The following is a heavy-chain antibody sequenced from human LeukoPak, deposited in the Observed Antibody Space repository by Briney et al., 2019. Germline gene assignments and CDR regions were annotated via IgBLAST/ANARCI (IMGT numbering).Heavy chain of an antibody. D-gene: IGHD2-2*02. CDR2: IYTRGST. CDR1: GGSISSYY. V-gene: IGHV4-4*07. J-gene: IGHJ3*02. Sequence: SETLSLTCTGSGGSISSYYWSWIRQPAGKGLEGIGRIYTRGSTNYNPSLKSRVTMSVDTSKHQFSLKLSSVTAADTAVYYCARDRGYCSSTSCYNDAFDIWGQGTMVTVSS. CDR3: ARDRGYCSSTSCYNDAFDI.